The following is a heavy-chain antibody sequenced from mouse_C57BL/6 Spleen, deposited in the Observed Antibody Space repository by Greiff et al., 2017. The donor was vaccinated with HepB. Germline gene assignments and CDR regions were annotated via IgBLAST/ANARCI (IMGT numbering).Heavy chain of an antibody. CDR1: GYTFTDYE. V-gene: IGHV1-15*01. J-gene: IGHJ3*01. D-gene: IGHD2-4*01. Sequence: QVQLQQSGAELVRPGASVTLSCKASGYTFTDYEMHWVKQTPVHGLEWIGAIDPETGGTAYSQKFKGKAILTADKSSSTAYVELRSLTSEDSAVYYCTRSRGLRRSAWFAYWGQGTLVTVSA. CDR2: IDPETGGT. CDR3: TRSRGLRRSAWFAY.